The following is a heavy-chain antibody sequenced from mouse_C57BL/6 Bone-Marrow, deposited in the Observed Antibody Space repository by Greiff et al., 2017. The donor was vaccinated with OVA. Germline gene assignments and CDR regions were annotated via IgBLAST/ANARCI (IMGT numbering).Heavy chain of an antibody. J-gene: IGHJ2*01. CDR2: IYPSDSEP. CDR3: ARGRGTLTEDYFDY. CDR1: GYTFTSYC. Sequence: QVQLQQPGAELVRPGSSVKLSCKASGYTFTSYCMAWVKQRPGQGLEWIGNIYPSDSEPHYNQKFKDKATLTVDTSSTTAYMPLSSLTSEDCAVYYCARGRGTLTEDYFDYWGQGTTLTVSS. D-gene: IGHD1-1*02. V-gene: IGHV1-61*01.